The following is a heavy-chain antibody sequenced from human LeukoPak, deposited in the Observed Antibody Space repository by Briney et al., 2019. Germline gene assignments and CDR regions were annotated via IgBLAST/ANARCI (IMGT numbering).Heavy chain of an antibody. CDR1: GFTFSRYD. CDR3: ARAGYSSSWYSRYFDL. D-gene: IGHD6-13*01. CDR2: IGTAGEI. J-gene: IGHJ2*01. V-gene: IGHV3-13*01. Sequence: GGSLRLSHAASGFTFSRYDMHWVRQPTGRGLEWVSGIGTAGEIYYPGSVKGRFTLSRENAKNSLYLQMSSLRAGDTAVYYCARAGYSSSWYSRYFDLWGRGTLVTVSS.